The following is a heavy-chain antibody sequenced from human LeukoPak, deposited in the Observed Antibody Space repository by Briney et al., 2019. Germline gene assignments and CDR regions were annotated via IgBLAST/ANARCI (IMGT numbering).Heavy chain of an antibody. CDR2: ISGSGGST. D-gene: IGHD4-17*01. Sequence: GGSLRLSCAASGFTLSSYAMSWVRQAPGKGLEWVSAISGSGGSTYYADSVKGRFTISRDNSKNTLYLQMNSLRAEDTAVYYCAKAPHDYGDYLAAFDIWGQGAIVTVSS. V-gene: IGHV3-23*01. J-gene: IGHJ3*02. CDR3: AKAPHDYGDYLAAFDI. CDR1: GFTLSSYA.